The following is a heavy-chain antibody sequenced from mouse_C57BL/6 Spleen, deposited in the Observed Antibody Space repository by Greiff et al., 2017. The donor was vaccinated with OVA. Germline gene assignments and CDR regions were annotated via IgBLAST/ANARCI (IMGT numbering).Heavy chain of an antibody. CDR3: TRGRNFIKDFDY. V-gene: IGHV1-15*01. CDR1: GYTFTDYE. Sequence: QVQLQQSGAELVRPGASVTLSCKASGYTFTDYEMHWVKQTPVHGLEWIGDIDPETGGTAYNQKFKGKAILTADKSSNTAYMELRSLTSEDSADYDCTRGRNFIKDFDYWGQGTTLTVSA. J-gene: IGHJ2*01. D-gene: IGHD1-1*01. CDR2: IDPETGGT.